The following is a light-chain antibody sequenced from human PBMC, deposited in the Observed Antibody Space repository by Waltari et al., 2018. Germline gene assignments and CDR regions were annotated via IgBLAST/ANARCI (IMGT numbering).Light chain of an antibody. CDR2: KAS. CDR3: QHGYGTPFT. J-gene: IGKJ3*01. V-gene: IGKV1-9*01. CDR1: QGIDIN. Sequence: DIQMTQSPSSLSASVGDRVTITCQASQGIDINLAWYQQKPGRVPKLLIYKASTLQSGVPSRFSGSGSGTDFTLTISSLQPEDFATYYCQHGYGTPFTFGTGTKLDVK.